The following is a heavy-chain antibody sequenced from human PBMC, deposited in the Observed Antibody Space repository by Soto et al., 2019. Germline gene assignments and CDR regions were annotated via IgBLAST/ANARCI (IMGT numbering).Heavy chain of an antibody. J-gene: IGHJ6*04. D-gene: IGHD3-10*01. CDR3: ARGWFVPDV. CDR1: GFTFSGRS. CDR2: IDNAGTDS. V-gene: IGHV3-74*01. Sequence: EVQLVESGGGLVQPGGSLRLSCAASGFTFSGRSMHWVRQAPGKGLVWVSGIDNAGTDSTYADSVKGRFTSSRDNAKNPLYLQMNSLRVEDTAVYYCARGWFVPDVWGKGTTVTVSS.